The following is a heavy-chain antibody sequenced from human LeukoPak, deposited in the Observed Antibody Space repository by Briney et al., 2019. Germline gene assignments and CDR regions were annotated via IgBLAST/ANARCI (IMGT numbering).Heavy chain of an antibody. V-gene: IGHV4-59*01. D-gene: IGHD5-24*01. CDR3: ARAIRLEA. Sequence: SETLSLTCTVSGGSISSYCWSWIRQPPGKGLEWIGYIYYSGSTNYNPSLKSRVTISVDTSKNQFSLKLSSVTAADTAVYYCARAIRLEAWGQGTLVTVSS. J-gene: IGHJ1*01. CDR1: GGSISSYC. CDR2: IYYSGST.